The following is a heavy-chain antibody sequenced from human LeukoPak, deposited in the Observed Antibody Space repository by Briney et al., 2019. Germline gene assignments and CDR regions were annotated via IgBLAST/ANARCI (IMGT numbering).Heavy chain of an antibody. CDR3: ASETSTGNFNALDI. CDR2: IGRSVTTI. D-gene: IGHD4-23*01. Sequence: PGGSLRLSCAASGFMFSDHEMNWVRQAPGQGLEWISYIGRSVTTISYSDSVKGRFAIYRDNAKNSLYLQMNSLGAEDTALYFCASETSTGNFNALDIWGQGTMVTVSS. V-gene: IGHV3-48*03. J-gene: IGHJ3*02. CDR1: GFMFSDHE.